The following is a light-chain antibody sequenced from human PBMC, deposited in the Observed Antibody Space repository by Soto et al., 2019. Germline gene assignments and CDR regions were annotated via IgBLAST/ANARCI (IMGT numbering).Light chain of an antibody. Sequence: QSVLTQPPSVSAAPGQKVTISCSGSSSNIGGYFVSWYQQFPGTAPKLLIYDSIQRPSGIPDRFSGSKSGTSATLAITGLQTGDEADYYCGSWDSSLSAYVFGTGTKAPS. V-gene: IGLV1-51*01. CDR1: SSNIGGYF. CDR3: GSWDSSLSAYV. J-gene: IGLJ1*01. CDR2: DSI.